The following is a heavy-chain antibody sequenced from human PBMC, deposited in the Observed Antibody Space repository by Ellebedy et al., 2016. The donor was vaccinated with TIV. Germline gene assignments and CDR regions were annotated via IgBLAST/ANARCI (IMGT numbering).Heavy chain of an antibody. D-gene: IGHD3-10*01. CDR1: RFTFSTYS. CDR2: IGSRSGIF. J-gene: IGHJ4*02. Sequence: GESLKISCEASRFTFSTYSMNWVRQAPGKGLEWISYIGSRSGIFRYADSVKGRFTISRDNAKNSLYLKVDSLRDEDTAVYYCARGGGSGTYYSFDYWGRGTLVTVSS. CDR3: ARGGGSGTYYSFDY. V-gene: IGHV3-48*02.